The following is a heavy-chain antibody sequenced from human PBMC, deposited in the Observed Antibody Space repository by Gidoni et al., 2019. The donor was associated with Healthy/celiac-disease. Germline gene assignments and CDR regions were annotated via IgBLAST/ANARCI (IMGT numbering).Heavy chain of an antibody. Sequence: PPGKGLEWIGYIYYSGSTNYNPSLKSRVTLSVDTSKNQFSLKLSSVTAADTAVYDCARHWGYRYAYYYYMDVWGKGTTVTVSS. J-gene: IGHJ6*03. V-gene: IGHV4-59*08. D-gene: IGHD5-18*01. CDR2: IYYSGST. CDR3: ARHWGYRYAYYYYMDV.